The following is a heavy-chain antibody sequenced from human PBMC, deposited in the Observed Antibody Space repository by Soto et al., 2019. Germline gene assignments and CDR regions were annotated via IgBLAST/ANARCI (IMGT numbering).Heavy chain of an antibody. V-gene: IGHV3-30*18. CDR3: AKSRARAFYYYYGMDV. CDR2: ISYDGSNK. Sequence: GGSLRLSCAASGFTFSSYGMHWVRQAPGKGLEWVAVISYDGSNKYYADSVKGRFTISRDNSKNTLYLQMNSLRAEDTAVYYCAKSRARAFYYYYGMDVWGQGTTVTVSS. J-gene: IGHJ6*02. CDR1: GFTFSSYG. D-gene: IGHD6-6*01.